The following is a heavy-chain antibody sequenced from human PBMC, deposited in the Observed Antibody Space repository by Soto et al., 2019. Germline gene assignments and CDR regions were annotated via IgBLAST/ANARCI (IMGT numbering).Heavy chain of an antibody. CDR3: ARARPRSIAAAGTRGMDV. D-gene: IGHD6-13*01. Sequence: SETLSLTCAVYGGSFSGYYWSWIRQPPGKGLEWIGEINHRGSTNYNPSLKSRVTISVDTSQNQFSLKRSSVTAADTAVYYCARARPRSIAAAGTRGMDVWGQGTTVTVSS. J-gene: IGHJ6*02. CDR2: INHRGST. CDR1: GGSFSGYY. V-gene: IGHV4-34*01.